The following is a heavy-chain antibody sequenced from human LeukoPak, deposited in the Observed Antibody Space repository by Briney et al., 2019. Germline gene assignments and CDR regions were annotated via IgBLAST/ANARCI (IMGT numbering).Heavy chain of an antibody. CDR1: GSSINNYY. CDR2: ISYSGST. D-gene: IGHD6-13*01. J-gene: IGHJ4*02. Sequence: SETLSLTCTVSGSSINNYYWSWIRQPPGKGLEWIGFISYSGSTNYNPSLKSRVTISVGTSKNQFSLKLSSVTAADTAVYYCARRTAAGLRYFDYWGQGTLVTVSS. V-gene: IGHV4-59*08. CDR3: ARRTAAGLRYFDY.